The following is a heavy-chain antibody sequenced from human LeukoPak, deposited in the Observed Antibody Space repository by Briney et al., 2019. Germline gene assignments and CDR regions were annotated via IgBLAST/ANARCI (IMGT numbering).Heavy chain of an antibody. CDR3: ARISPILGAAWVDY. V-gene: IGHV4-28*01. CDR2: IFYAGST. J-gene: IGHJ4*02. Sequence: SDTLSLTGAVSGYSISSNHWWGWIRQPPGKGLERIGYIFYAGSTYYNPSLKSRVTMSVDASKNQFSLRLSSVTAVDTAVYYCARISPILGAAWVDYWGQGTLVSVSS. D-gene: IGHD3-3*02. CDR1: GYSISSNHW.